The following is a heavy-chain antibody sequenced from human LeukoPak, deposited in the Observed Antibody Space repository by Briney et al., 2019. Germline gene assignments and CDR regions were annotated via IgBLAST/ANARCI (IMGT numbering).Heavy chain of an antibody. D-gene: IGHD2-2*01. J-gene: IGHJ5*02. CDR3: AKEPREYCGSNACPNWLDA. V-gene: IGHV4-38-2*02. CDR1: SYSISSGYY. Sequence: SETLSLTCAVSSYSISSGYYWGWIRQPPGKGLEWIGSIYHSGITYYNPSLKSRVTISVDTSKNQFSLKLSSVTAADTAVYYCAKEPREYCGSNACPNWLDAWGQGTLVTVSS. CDR2: IYHSGIT.